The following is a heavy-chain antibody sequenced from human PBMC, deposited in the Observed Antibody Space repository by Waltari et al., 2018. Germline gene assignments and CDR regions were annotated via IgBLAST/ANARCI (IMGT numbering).Heavy chain of an antibody. Sequence: EVQLLESGGTIVQPGGSLKVACAASGVNFGSSWMHWVRQTPGKGLMWVSDINYDGTQTKYADSVRGRFTISRDNAKSTLYLQMTDLRAEDTAVYFCVRARWDYLYFDTWGQGTLVTVSS. V-gene: IGHV3-74*01. J-gene: IGHJ5*02. D-gene: IGHD1-26*01. CDR1: GVNFGSSW. CDR2: INYDGTQT. CDR3: VRARWDYLYFDT.